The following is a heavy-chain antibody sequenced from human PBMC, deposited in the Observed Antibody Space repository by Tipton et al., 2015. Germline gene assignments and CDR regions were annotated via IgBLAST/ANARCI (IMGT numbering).Heavy chain of an antibody. V-gene: IGHV5-51*01. CDR2: IHPGDSDT. Sequence: QLVQSGAEVKKPGESLKISCKGSGYSFTSYWIGWVRQMPGKGLEWMGIIHPGDSDTRYSPSFQGQVSISADKSINTAYLQWSSLKASDAAMYYCSTTRTPGWDLFTAFDIWGQGTEVTVSS. CDR3: STTRTPGWDLFTAFDI. D-gene: IGHD3-10*01. CDR1: GYSFTSYW. J-gene: IGHJ3*02.